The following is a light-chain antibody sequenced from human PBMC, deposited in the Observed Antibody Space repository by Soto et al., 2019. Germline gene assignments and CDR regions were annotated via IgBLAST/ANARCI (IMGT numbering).Light chain of an antibody. V-gene: IGKV1-5*03. CDR3: QQYNTYPWT. CDR1: QSIRGW. Sequence: DIQMTQSPSTLSASVGDRVTITCRVSQSIRGWLAWYQQKPGKAPKLLIYKASSLQIGVPSRFSASGSETEFTLTISSLQPDDFATYFCQQYNTYPWTFGQVTKVEIK. CDR2: KAS. J-gene: IGKJ1*01.